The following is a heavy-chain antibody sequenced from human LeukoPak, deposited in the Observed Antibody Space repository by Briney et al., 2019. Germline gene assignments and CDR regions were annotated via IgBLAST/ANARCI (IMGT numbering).Heavy chain of an antibody. CDR2: ISGSGGST. CDR3: AKESLEWLLSYYYYMDV. Sequence: PGGSLRLSCAASGFTFSSYAMSWVRQAPGKGLEWVSAISGSGGSTYYADSVKGRFTISRDNSKNTLYLQMNSLRAEDTAVYYCAKESLEWLLSYYYYMDVWGKGTTVTVSS. CDR1: GFTFSSYA. V-gene: IGHV3-23*01. D-gene: IGHD3-3*01. J-gene: IGHJ6*03.